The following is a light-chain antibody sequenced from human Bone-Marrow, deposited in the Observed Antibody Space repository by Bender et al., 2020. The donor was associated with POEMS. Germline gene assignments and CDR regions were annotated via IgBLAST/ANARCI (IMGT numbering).Light chain of an antibody. CDR2: INN. Sequence: QSVLTQPPSASGTPGQGVTISCSGSNSNIGSNTVNWYQQLPGTAPKLLIYINNQRPSGVPDRFSGSKSGTSASLAISGLQSEDEADYYCAAWEDSLNGWVFGGGTKLTVL. CDR3: AAWEDSLNGWV. V-gene: IGLV1-44*01. J-gene: IGLJ3*02. CDR1: NSNIGSNT.